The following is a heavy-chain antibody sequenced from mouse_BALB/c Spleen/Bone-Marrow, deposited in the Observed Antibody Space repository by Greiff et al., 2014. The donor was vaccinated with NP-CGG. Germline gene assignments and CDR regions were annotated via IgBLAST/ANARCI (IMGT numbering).Heavy chain of an antibody. J-gene: IGHJ4*01. CDR3: ARLGNDDAMDY. Sequence: VQLKESGGGLVKLGGSPKLSCAASGFTFSSYYMSWVRQTPEKRLELVAAINSNGGSTYYPDTVKGRFTISRDNAKNTLYLQMSSLKSEDTALYYCARLGNDDAMDYWGQGTSVTVSS. CDR2: INSNGGST. V-gene: IGHV5-6-2*01. D-gene: IGHD2-12*01. CDR1: GFTFSSYY.